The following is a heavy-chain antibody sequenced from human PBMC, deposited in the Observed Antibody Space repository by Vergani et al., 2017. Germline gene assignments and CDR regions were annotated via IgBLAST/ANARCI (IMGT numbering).Heavy chain of an antibody. D-gene: IGHD5-18*01. Sequence: QVQLQESGPGLVKPSETLSLTCTVSGGSISSYYWSWIRQPPGKGLGWIGYIYYSGSTNYNPSLKSRVTISVDTSKNQFSLKLSSVTAAETAVYYCARVGQGSYGPNGDFDYWGQGTLVTVSS. CDR1: GGSISSYY. CDR3: ARVGQGSYGPNGDFDY. J-gene: IGHJ4*02. V-gene: IGHV4-59*08. CDR2: IYYSGST.